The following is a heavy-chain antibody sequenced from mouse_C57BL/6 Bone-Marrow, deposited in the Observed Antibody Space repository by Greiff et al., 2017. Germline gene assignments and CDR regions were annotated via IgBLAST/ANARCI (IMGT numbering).Heavy chain of an antibody. J-gene: IGHJ3*01. V-gene: IGHV1-76*01. CDR1: GYTFTDYY. D-gene: IGHD1-1*01. Sequence: VKLMESGAELVRPGASVKLSCKASGYTFTDYYINWVKQRPGQGLEWIARIYPGSGNTYYNEKVKGKATLTAEKSSSTAYMQLSSLTSEDSAVYFCAIYYYGSTFAYWGPGTLVTVSA. CDR3: AIYYYGSTFAY. CDR2: IYPGSGNT.